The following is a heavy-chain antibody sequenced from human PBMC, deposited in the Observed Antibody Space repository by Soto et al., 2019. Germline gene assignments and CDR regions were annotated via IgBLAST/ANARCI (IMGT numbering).Heavy chain of an antibody. CDR2: IYWDDDK. Sequence: SSPTLVNPTQTLTLTCTFSGFSLSTSGVGVGWIRQPPGKALEWLGIIYWDDDKRYSPSLKSRVTITKDTFKNQLVLTMTNMDPVDTATYYCAHRRSTYYYDSTFDPWGQGTLVTVSS. J-gene: IGHJ5*02. D-gene: IGHD3-22*01. CDR3: AHRRSTYYYDSTFDP. V-gene: IGHV2-5*02. CDR1: GFSLSTSGVG.